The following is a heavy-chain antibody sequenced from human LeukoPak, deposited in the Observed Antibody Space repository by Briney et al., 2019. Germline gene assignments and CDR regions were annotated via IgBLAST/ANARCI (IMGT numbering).Heavy chain of an antibody. D-gene: IGHD6-19*01. CDR3: AKDLSSGWYEGNFDY. J-gene: IGHJ4*02. CDR1: GFTFSSYG. Sequence: GGSLRLSCAASGFTFSSYGMHWVRQAPGKGLEWVAVISYDGSNKYYADSVKGRVTISRDNSKITLYLQMNSLRAEDTAVYYCAKDLSSGWYEGNFDYWGQGTLVTVSS. V-gene: IGHV3-30*18. CDR2: ISYDGSNK.